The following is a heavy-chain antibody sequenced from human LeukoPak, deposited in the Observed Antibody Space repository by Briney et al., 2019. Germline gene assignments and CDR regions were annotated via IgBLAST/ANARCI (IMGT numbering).Heavy chain of an antibody. Sequence: PGGSLRHSRAPSGFTLRSYAISWVRHAPGKGREWVSAIRVSGGSTNYADTVRGRFTISRDNSKNTLYLQMTSLRAEDTAVYYSAKRRRSSGSYHSYDMDVWGQGTTVTVSS. CDR3: AKRRRSSGSYHSYDMDV. J-gene: IGHJ6*02. V-gene: IGHV3-23*01. CDR1: GFTLRSYA. CDR2: IRVSGGST. D-gene: IGHD1-26*01.